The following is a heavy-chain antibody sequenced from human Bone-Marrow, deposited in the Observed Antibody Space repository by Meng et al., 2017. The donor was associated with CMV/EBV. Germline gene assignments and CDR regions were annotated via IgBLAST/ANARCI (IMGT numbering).Heavy chain of an antibody. D-gene: IGHD3-10*01. Sequence: GGSLRLSCAASGFTFSSYSMNWVRQAPGKGLEWVSSISGSSSYIYYADSVKGRFTISRDNAKNSLYLQMNSLRAEDTAVYYCARESRGFFDYWGQGTLVTVSS. V-gene: IGHV3-21*01. CDR2: ISGSSSYI. CDR1: GFTFSSYS. J-gene: IGHJ4*02. CDR3: ARESRGFFDY.